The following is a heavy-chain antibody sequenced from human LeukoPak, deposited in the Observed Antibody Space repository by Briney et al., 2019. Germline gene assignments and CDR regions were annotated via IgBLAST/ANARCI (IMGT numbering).Heavy chain of an antibody. CDR1: GGSISSSSYY. V-gene: IGHV4-39*07. Sequence: SETLSLTCTVSGGSISSSSYYWGWIRQPPGKGLEWIGSIYYSGSTYYNPSLKSRVTISVDTSKNQFSLKLSSVTAADTAVYYCAREPTGYSYGYSYYYMDVWGKGTTVTVSS. J-gene: IGHJ6*03. CDR2: IYYSGST. D-gene: IGHD5-18*01. CDR3: AREPTGYSYGYSYYYMDV.